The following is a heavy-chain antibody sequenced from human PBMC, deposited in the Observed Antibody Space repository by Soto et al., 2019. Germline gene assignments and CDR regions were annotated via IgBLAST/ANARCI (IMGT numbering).Heavy chain of an antibody. CDR1: GGSFTSNNW. Sequence: SETLSLTCAVSGGSFTSNNWWTWVRQPPGQGLEWIGEIYRTVSTKYNPSLKSRVTISLDKSENQFSLRVTSLTAADTAVYYCASRDPGTSVDYWGRGTLVTV. D-gene: IGHD1-7*01. J-gene: IGHJ4*02. V-gene: IGHV4-4*02. CDR3: ASRDPGTSVDY. CDR2: IYRTVST.